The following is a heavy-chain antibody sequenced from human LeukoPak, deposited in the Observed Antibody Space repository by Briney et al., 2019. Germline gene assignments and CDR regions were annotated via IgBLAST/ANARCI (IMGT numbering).Heavy chain of an antibody. CDR3: ARGCCSGPSCYSDTFDL. Sequence: GGSLRLSCAASGFTFTSHWMAWVRQAPGKGLEWVANIRQDGSEKYYVGSVKGRFTISRDNAKNSMFLQMSSLRADDTAVYYCARGCCSGPSCYSDTFDLWGQGTMVTVSS. CDR2: IRQDGSEK. CDR1: GFTFTSHW. V-gene: IGHV3-7*03. D-gene: IGHD2-2*01. J-gene: IGHJ3*01.